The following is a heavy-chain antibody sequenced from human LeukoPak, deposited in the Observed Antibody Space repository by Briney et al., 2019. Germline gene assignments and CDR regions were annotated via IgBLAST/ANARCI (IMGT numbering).Heavy chain of an antibody. CDR3: ARSLEAGYSSSWYWGY. Sequence: PGGSLRPSCVASGFTLSDHYMAWIRQAPGKGLEWVSYISDTGSVIYYADSVKGRFTISRDNAKNSLYLQMNSLRAEDTAVYYCARSLEAGYSSSWYWGYWGQGTLVTVSS. CDR2: ISDTGSVI. V-gene: IGHV3-11*04. J-gene: IGHJ4*02. CDR1: GFTLSDHY. D-gene: IGHD6-13*01.